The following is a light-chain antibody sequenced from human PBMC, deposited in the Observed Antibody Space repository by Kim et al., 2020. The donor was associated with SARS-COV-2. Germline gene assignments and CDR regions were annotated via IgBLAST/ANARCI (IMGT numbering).Light chain of an antibody. CDR2: AAS. Sequence: ASVGDRVTITCRASQDISSYLAWYQQKPGKAPNLLIYAASTLQSGVPSRFSGSGSGTDFTLTISSLQPEDFATYYCQQLNSYPITFGQGTRLEIK. J-gene: IGKJ5*01. CDR3: QQLNSYPIT. CDR1: QDISSY. V-gene: IGKV1-9*01.